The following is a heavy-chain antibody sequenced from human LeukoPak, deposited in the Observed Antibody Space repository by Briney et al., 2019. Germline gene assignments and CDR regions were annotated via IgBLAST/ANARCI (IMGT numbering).Heavy chain of an antibody. D-gene: IGHD6-19*01. CDR1: GFTFDEYA. V-gene: IGHV3-23*01. CDR2: ISGSGGST. Sequence: PGGSLRLSCVASGFTFDEYAMHWVRHAPGKGLEWVSAISGSGGSTYYADSVKGRFTISRDNSKNTLYLQMNSLRAEDTAVYYCAKTAVAGPIWGQGTLVTVSS. J-gene: IGHJ4*02. CDR3: AKTAVAGPI.